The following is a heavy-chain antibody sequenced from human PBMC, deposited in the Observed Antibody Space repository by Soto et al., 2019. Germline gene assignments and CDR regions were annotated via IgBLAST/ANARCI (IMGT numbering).Heavy chain of an antibody. CDR1: GYSFTSYW. V-gene: IGHV5-10-1*01. CDR2: IDPSDSYT. J-gene: IGHJ6*02. Sequence: GESLKISCKGSGYSFTSYWISWVRQMPGKGLEWMGRIDPSDSYTNYSPSFQGHVTISADKSISTAYLQWSSLKASDTAMYYCASYVRQSTGTNLYYYYGMDVWGQGTTVTVS. CDR3: ASYVRQSTGTNLYYYYGMDV. D-gene: IGHD1-7*01.